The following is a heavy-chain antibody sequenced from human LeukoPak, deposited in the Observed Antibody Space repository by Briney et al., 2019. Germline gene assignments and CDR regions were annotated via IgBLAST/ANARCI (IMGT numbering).Heavy chain of an antibody. Sequence: QTGGSLRLSCAASGFTFSSYWMSWVRQAPGKGLEWVANIKQDGSEKYYVDSVKGRFTISRDNAKNSLYLQMNSLRAEDTAVYYCARDWERDYGGNSDLDYWGQGTLVTVSS. CDR2: IKQDGSEK. V-gene: IGHV3-7*01. D-gene: IGHD4-23*01. CDR3: ARDWERDYGGNSDLDY. J-gene: IGHJ4*02. CDR1: GFTFSSYW.